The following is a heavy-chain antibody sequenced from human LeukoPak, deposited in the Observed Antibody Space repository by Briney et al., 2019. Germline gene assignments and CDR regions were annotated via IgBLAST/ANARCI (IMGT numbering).Heavy chain of an antibody. CDR1: GGSISSYY. CDR3: AREVAYYYDSSGYYPRRVSAFDI. CDR2: IYTSGST. V-gene: IGHV4-4*07. Sequence: SETLSLICTVSGGSISSYYWSWIRQPAGKGLEWIGRIYTSGSTNYNPSLKSRVTMSVDTSKNQFSLKLSSVTAADTAVYYCAREVAYYYDSSGYYPRRVSAFDIWGQGTMVTVSS. D-gene: IGHD3-22*01. J-gene: IGHJ3*02.